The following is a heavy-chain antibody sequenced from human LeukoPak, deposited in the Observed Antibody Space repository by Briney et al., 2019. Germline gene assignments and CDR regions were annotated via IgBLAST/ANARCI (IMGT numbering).Heavy chain of an antibody. CDR3: AKVCDFWSGYCLDY. CDR2: ISGSGGST. V-gene: IGHV3-23*01. Sequence: WGSLRLSCAASGFTFSSYAMSWVRQAPGKGLEWVSAISGSGGSTYYADSVKGRFTISRDNSKNTLYLQMNSLRAEDTAVYYCAKVCDFWSGYCLDYWGQGTLVTVSS. J-gene: IGHJ4*02. D-gene: IGHD3-3*01. CDR1: GFTFSSYA.